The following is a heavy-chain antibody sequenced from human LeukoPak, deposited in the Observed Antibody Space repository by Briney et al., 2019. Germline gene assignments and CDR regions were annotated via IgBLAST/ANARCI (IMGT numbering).Heavy chain of an antibody. CDR2: INHSGST. J-gene: IGHJ3*02. V-gene: IGHV4-34*01. CDR1: GGSFSGYY. CDR3: ARETIYGSGSYYRGAFDI. Sequence: SETLSLTCAVYGGSFSGYYWSWIRQPPGKGLEWIGEINHSGSTNYNPSLKSRVTISVDTSKNQFSLKLSSVTAADTAVYYCARETIYGSGSYYRGAFDIWGQGTMVTVSS. D-gene: IGHD3-10*01.